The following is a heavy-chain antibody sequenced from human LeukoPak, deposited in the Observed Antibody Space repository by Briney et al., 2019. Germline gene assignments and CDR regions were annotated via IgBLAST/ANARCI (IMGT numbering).Heavy chain of an antibody. CDR3: ARASAYGGNSLDY. J-gene: IGHJ4*02. CDR2: ISYDGSNK. V-gene: IGHV3-30-3*01. D-gene: IGHD4-23*01. CDR1: GFTFSSYA. Sequence: GGSLRLSCAASGFTFSSYAMHWVRQAPGKGLEWVAVISYDGSNKYYADSVKGRFTISRDNSKNTLYLQMNSLRAEDTAVYYCARASAYGGNSLDYWGQGTLVTVSS.